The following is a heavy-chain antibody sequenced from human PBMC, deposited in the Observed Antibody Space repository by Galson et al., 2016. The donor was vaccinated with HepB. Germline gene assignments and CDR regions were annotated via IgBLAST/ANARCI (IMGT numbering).Heavy chain of an antibody. V-gene: IGHV3-23*01. CDR3: AKDWGVLLWFGPYYFDY. CDR2: ISGSGGST. D-gene: IGHD3-10*01. J-gene: IGHJ4*02. CDR1: GFTFSSYA. Sequence: SLRLSCAASGFTFSSYAMSWVRQAPGKGLEWVSAISGSGGSTYYADSVKGRFTISRDNSKNTLYLQMNSLRAEDTAVYYCAKDWGVLLWFGPYYFDYWGQGTLVTVSS.